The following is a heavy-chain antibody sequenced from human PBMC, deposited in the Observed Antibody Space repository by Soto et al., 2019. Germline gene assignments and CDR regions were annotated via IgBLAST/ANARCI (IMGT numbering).Heavy chain of an antibody. Sequence: ASVKVSCKVSGYTLTELSMHWVRPAPGKGLEWMGGFDPEDGETIYAQKFQGRVTMTEDTSTDTAYMELSSLRSEDTAVYYCATRLDAGRGWFAPWRQGNLVTVSS. CDR1: GYTLTELS. J-gene: IGHJ5*02. D-gene: IGHD6-13*01. V-gene: IGHV1-24*01. CDR3: ATRLDAGRGWFAP. CDR2: FDPEDGET.